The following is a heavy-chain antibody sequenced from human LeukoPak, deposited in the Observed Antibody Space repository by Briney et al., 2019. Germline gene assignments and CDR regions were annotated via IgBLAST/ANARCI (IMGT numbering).Heavy chain of an antibody. D-gene: IGHD3-10*01. Sequence: SETLSLTCTVSGGSISSSTDYWGWIRQPPGKGLEWIGSIYYSGSTYYNPSLKSRVTISVDTSKNQFSLKLSSVTAADTAVYYCARQEEYYGSGSYFDDWGQGTLVTVSS. CDR3: ARQEEYYGSGSYFDD. J-gene: IGHJ4*02. V-gene: IGHV4-39*01. CDR2: IYYSGST. CDR1: GGSISSSTDY.